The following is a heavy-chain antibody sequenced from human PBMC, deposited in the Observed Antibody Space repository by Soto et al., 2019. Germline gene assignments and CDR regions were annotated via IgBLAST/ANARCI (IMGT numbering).Heavy chain of an antibody. Sequence: QLQLQESGPGLVKPSETLSLTCTVSGGSISSSSYYWGWIRQPPGKGLEWIGSIYYSGSTYYNPSLKSRVTISVDTSKNQFSLKLSSVTAADTAVYYCARHGGQWDLTPGWYFDLWGRGTLVTVSS. D-gene: IGHD1-26*01. CDR2: IYYSGST. J-gene: IGHJ2*01. CDR1: GGSISSSSYY. CDR3: ARHGGQWDLTPGWYFDL. V-gene: IGHV4-39*01.